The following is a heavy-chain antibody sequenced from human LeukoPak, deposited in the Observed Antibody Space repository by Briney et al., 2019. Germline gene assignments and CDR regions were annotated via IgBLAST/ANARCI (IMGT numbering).Heavy chain of an antibody. Sequence: PSETLSLTCGVYGGSVSGYYWNWIRQPPGKGLEWIGEINHSGSTNYNPSLKSRVTISVDTSKNQFSLKLSSVTAADTAVYYCAVLSVAVAADYWGQGTLVTVSS. J-gene: IGHJ4*02. CDR1: GGSVSGYY. CDR2: INHSGST. V-gene: IGHV4-34*01. CDR3: AVLSVAVAADY. D-gene: IGHD6-19*01.